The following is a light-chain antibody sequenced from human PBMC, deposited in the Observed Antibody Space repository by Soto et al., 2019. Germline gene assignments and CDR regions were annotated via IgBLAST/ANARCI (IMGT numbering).Light chain of an antibody. Sequence: DIQVTQSPSFLSASVGDRVTITCPASQGISSHLTWYQQAPGKAPKVLIYAASTLQSGVPSRFSGSGSGTELTLTISSLQPDDFATYYCLQLDSYPRTFGQGTKVDI. CDR3: LQLDSYPRT. V-gene: IGKV1-9*01. J-gene: IGKJ1*01. CDR2: AAS. CDR1: QGISSH.